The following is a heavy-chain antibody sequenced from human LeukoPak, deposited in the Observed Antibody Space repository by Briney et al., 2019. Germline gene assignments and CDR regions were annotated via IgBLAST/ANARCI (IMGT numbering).Heavy chain of an antibody. Sequence: ASVKVSCKASGYTFTGYYMHWVRQAPGQGLEWMGRINPNSGGTNHAQKFQGRVTMTRDTSISTAYMELSRLRSDDTAVYYCARVTRSLIAAASYMDVWGKGTTVTVSS. CDR2: INPNSGGT. CDR3: ARVTRSLIAAASYMDV. D-gene: IGHD6-13*01. V-gene: IGHV1-2*06. J-gene: IGHJ6*03. CDR1: GYTFTGYY.